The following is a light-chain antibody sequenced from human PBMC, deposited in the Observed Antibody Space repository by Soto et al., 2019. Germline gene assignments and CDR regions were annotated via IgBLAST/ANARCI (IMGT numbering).Light chain of an antibody. Sequence: DIQMTQSPSSLSASVGDIVTITCQASPDITNYLNWYQQKPGKAPPLLIYDASNFETGVPSRFSGSGSGTDFTFTISVLQPKDIATYYCQQYDYLPLTFGGATQV. V-gene: IGKV1-33*01. CDR1: PDITNY. CDR2: DAS. CDR3: QQYDYLPLT. J-gene: IGKJ4*01.